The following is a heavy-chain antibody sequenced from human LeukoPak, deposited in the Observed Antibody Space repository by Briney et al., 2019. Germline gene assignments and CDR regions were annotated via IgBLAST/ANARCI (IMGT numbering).Heavy chain of an antibody. V-gene: IGHV1-2*02. D-gene: IGHD3-22*01. J-gene: IGHJ3*02. CDR3: ARASPRITMIVVVDAFDI. CDR1: GYTFTGYY. Sequence: AASVKVSCKASGYTFTGYYMHWVRQAPGQGLEWMGWINPNSGGTNYAQKFQGRVTMTRDTSISTAYMELSRLRSDDTAVYYCARASPRITMIVVVDAFDIWGQGTMVTVSS. CDR2: INPNSGGT.